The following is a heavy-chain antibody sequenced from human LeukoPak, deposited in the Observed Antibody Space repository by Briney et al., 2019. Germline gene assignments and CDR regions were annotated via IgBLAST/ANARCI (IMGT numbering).Heavy chain of an antibody. V-gene: IGHV3-74*03. CDR2: INTDGSSA. J-gene: IGHJ4*02. CDR1: GFTFSTSW. Sequence: GGSLRLSCAASGFTFSTSWMHWVRQAPGKGRVWVSRINTDGSSAMYAESVQGRFTISRDNAKNTLYLQMNSLRADDTAVYYRARWGLGGSSWYGDCGQGTLVTVS. D-gene: IGHD6-13*01. CDR3: ARWGLGGSSWYGD.